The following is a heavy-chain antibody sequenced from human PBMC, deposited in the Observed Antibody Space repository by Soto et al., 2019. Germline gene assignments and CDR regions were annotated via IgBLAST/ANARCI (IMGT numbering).Heavy chain of an antibody. CDR3: ARRIAGNYYFDY. D-gene: IGHD6-13*01. Sequence: SETLSLTCAVYGGSFSGYYWSWIRQPPGKGLEWIGEINHSGSTNYNPSLKSRVTISVDTSKNQFSLKLSSVTAADTAVYYCARRIAGNYYFDYWGQGTLVTVSS. J-gene: IGHJ4*02. CDR1: GGSFSGYY. V-gene: IGHV4-34*01. CDR2: INHSGST.